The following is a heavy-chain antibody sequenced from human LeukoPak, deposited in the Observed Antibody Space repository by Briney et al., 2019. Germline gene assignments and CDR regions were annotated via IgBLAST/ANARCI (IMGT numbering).Heavy chain of an antibody. CDR3: ARTRLYSSSWYRDYYYGMDV. D-gene: IGHD6-13*01. J-gene: IGHJ6*02. V-gene: IGHV4-59*01. CDR1: GGSISSYY. Sequence: SETLSHTYTVSGGSISSYYWSWIRQPPGKGLEWIGYIYYSGSTNYNPSLKSRVTISVDTSKNQFSLKLSSVTAADTAVYYCARTRLYSSSWYRDYYYGMDVWGQGTTVTVSS. CDR2: IYYSGST.